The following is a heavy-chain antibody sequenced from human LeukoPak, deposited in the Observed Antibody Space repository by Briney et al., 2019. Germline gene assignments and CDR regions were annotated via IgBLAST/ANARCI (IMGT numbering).Heavy chain of an antibody. J-gene: IGHJ4*02. V-gene: IGHV3-23*01. CDR2: VSGSGGNI. Sequence: PGGSLRLSCAASGFTFSSYTMSWVRQAPGKGLEWASGVSGSGGNIHYADSVKGRFTISRDNSKDTLYLQMNSLRAEDTAVYYCAKGIEYSYGSFDYWGQGTLVTVSS. CDR1: GFTFSSYT. CDR3: AKGIEYSYGSFDY. D-gene: IGHD5-18*01.